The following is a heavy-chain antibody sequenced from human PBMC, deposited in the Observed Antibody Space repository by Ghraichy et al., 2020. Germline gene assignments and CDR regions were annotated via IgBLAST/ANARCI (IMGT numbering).Heavy chain of an antibody. Sequence: LSLTCAASGFTFSSYWMHWVRQAPGKGLVWVSRINSDGSSTSYADSVKGRFTISRDNAKNTLYLQMNSLRAEDTAVYYCARGCSSAYCHSDYWGQGTLVTVSS. V-gene: IGHV3-74*01. CDR2: INSDGSST. D-gene: IGHD3-22*01. J-gene: IGHJ4*02. CDR1: GFTFSSYW. CDR3: ARGCSSAYCHSDY.